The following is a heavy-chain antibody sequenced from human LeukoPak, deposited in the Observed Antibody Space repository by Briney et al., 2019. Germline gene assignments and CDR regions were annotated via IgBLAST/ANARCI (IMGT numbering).Heavy chain of an antibody. J-gene: IGHJ4*02. CDR3: AKDLAGADYFDF. CDR1: GFTFSSYA. CDR2: ISGSGGST. V-gene: IGHV3-23*01. D-gene: IGHD1-26*01. Sequence: GGSLRLSCAASGFTFSSYAMSWVRQAPGKGLEWVSVISGSGGSTYYADSVRGRFTISRDNSKNTLYLQMNSLRAEDTAVYYCAKDLAGADYFDFWGQGTLVTVSS.